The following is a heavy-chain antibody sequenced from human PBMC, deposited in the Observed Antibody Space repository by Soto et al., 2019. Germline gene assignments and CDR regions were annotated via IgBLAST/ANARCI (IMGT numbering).Heavy chain of an antibody. J-gene: IGHJ4*02. CDR3: ASRTYSSSSTFDY. V-gene: IGHV1-69*13. CDR1: GGTFSSYA. CDR2: IIPIFGTA. D-gene: IGHD6-6*01. Sequence: ASVKVSCKASGGTFSSYAISWVRQAPGQGLEWMGGIIPIFGTANYAQKFQGRVTITADESTSTAYMELSSLRSEDTAVYYCASRTYSSSSTFDYWGQGTPVTVSS.